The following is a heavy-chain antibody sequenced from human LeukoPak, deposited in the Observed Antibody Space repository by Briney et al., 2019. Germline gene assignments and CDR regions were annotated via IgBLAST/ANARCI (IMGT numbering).Heavy chain of an antibody. CDR2: ISAYNGNT. CDR1: GYTFTSYG. V-gene: IGHV1-18*01. CDR3: ASPLVVPASYYYYGMDV. D-gene: IGHD2-2*01. Sequence: GASVKVSCKASGYTFTSYGISWVRQAPGKGLEWMGWISAYNGNTNYAQKLQGRVTMTTDTSTSTAYMELRSLRSDDTAVYYCASPLVVPASYYYYGMDVWGQGTTVTVSS. J-gene: IGHJ6*02.